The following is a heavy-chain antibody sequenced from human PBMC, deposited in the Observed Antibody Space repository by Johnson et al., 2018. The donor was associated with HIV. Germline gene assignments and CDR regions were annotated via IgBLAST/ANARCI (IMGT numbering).Heavy chain of an antibody. J-gene: IGHJ3*02. D-gene: IGHD3-3*01. CDR2: IWYDGSNK. Sequence: QVQLVESGGGVVQPGRSLRLSCTASGFTFSSYGIHWVRQAPGKGLEWVALIWYDGSNKYYADSVKGRFTISRDNSKNKLYLQMNSLRVEDTAVYYCARDALLRFLEWFIWGQGTMVTVSS. CDR1: GFTFSSYG. CDR3: ARDALLRFLEWFI. V-gene: IGHV3-33*01.